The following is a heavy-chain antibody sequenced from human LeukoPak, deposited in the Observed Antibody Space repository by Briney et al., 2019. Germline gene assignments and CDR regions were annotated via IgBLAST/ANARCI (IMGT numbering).Heavy chain of an antibody. J-gene: IGHJ5*02. D-gene: IGHD3-10*01. CDR2: IHYSGST. V-gene: IGHV4-59*12. CDR3: ARESNYHGSGTGWFDP. Sequence: PSETLSLTCTVPGGSISSYYWSWIRQPPGKGLEWIGYIHYSGSTYYNPSLKSRVTISVDTSKNQFSLKLSSVTAADTAVYYCARESNYHGSGTGWFDPWGQGTLVTVSS. CDR1: GGSISSYY.